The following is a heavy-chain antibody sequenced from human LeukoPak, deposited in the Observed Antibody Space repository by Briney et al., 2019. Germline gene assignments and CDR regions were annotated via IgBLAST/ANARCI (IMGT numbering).Heavy chain of an antibody. CDR1: GFTFSTYA. CDR2: IDGSGTIT. D-gene: IGHD4-11*01. CDR3: ARTSPVTANFDS. Sequence: GGSLRLSCAASGFTFSTYAMSWVRQAPGKGLEWVSAIDGSGTITYYADSVKGRLAISRDNSKNTLYLQMNSLRPEDTAVYSCARTSPVTANFDSWGQGTLVIVSS. J-gene: IGHJ4*02. V-gene: IGHV3-23*01.